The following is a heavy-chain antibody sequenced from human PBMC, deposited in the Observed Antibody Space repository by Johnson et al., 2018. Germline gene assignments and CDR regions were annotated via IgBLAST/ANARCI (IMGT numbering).Heavy chain of an antibody. CDR3: AGVADCGGDCSAGNYYYYYGMDV. V-gene: IGHV1-46*01. CDR2: INPSGGST. Sequence: QVQLVESGAEVKKPGASVKVSCKASGYTFTSYYMHWVRQAPGQGLEWMGIINPSGGSTSYAQKFKGRVTMTRDTPTSTADMERSSLRSEDTAVYYWAGVADCGGDCSAGNYYYYYGMDVWGQGTTVTVSS. CDR1: GYTFTSYY. J-gene: IGHJ6*02. D-gene: IGHD2-21*02.